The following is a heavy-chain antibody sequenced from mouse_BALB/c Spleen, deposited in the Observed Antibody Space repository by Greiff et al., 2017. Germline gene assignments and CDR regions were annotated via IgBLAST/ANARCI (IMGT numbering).Heavy chain of an antibody. V-gene: IGHV1-63*02. CDR3: ARSGDGYPYYAMDY. CDR1: GYTFTNYW. CDR2: IYPGGGYT. D-gene: IGHD2-3*01. J-gene: IGHJ4*01. Sequence: VQLQQSGAELVRPGTSVKISCKASGYTFTNYWLGWVKQRPGHGLEWIGDIYPGGGYTNYNEKFKGKATLTADTSSSTAYMQLSSLTSEDSAVYFCARSGDGYPYYAMDYWGQGTSVTVSS.